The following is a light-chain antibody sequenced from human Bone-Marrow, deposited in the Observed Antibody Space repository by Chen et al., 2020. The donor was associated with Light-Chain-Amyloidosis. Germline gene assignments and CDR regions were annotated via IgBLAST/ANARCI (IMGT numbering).Light chain of an antibody. CDR2: GAA. Sequence: EIVMTQSPAVMSVSPGERATLFCRASQPILTNVAWYQQRPGQAPRLLIFGAAVRAAGLPGRFSGSGSWTEVTLTISSVQSEDVGTYYCQHYNRWPTWAFGQGTKVEIK. CDR1: QPILTN. J-gene: IGKJ1*01. V-gene: IGKV3-15*01. CDR3: QHYNRWPTWA.